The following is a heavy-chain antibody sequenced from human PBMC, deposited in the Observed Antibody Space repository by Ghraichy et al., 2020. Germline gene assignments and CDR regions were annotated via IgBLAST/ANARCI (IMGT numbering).Heavy chain of an antibody. CDR2: INNDGSGT. V-gene: IGHV3-74*01. J-gene: IGHJ4*02. CDR1: GFTFRNYW. D-gene: IGHD6-13*01. Sequence: SCAASGFTFRNYWMHWVRQAPGKGLEWVSLINNDGSGTNYADSVKGRFTISRDNAKNTLYLQMNSLRAEDTAVYYCAKGGAGTEADYWGRGTLVTVSS. CDR3: AKGGAGTEADY.